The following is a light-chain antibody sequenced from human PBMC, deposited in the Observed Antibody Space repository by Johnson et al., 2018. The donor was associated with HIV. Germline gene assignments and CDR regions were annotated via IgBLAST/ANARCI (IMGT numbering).Light chain of an antibody. CDR2: DND. J-gene: IGLJ1*01. CDR3: GTWDSSLSAGV. CDR1: YPNIGNNY. V-gene: IGLV1-51*01. Sequence: QSVLTQPPSVSAAPGQKVTISCSGSYPNIGNNYVSWYQQVPGTAPKLLIYDNDKRPSGIPDRFSASKSGTSATLGITGLQTGDAADYYCGTWDSSLSAGVVGAGTKVTVL.